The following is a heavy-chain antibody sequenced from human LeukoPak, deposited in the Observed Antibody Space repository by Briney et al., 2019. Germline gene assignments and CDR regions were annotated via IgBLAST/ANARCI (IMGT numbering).Heavy chain of an antibody. D-gene: IGHD3-9*01. V-gene: IGHV3-21*01. CDR2: ISSTSSYI. CDR1: GFTFSSYN. J-gene: IGHJ4*02. Sequence: PGGSLRLSCAASGFTFSSYNMNWVRQAPGKGLEWVSSISSTSSYINYADSVKGRFTISRDKAKNPLYLQMNSLRAEDTAVYYCARVTLTGYYAFDYWGQGTLVTVSS. CDR3: ARVTLTGYYAFDY.